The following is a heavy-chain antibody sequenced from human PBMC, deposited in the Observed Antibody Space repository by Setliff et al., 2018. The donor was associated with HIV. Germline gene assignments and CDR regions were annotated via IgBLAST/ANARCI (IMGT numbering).Heavy chain of an antibody. CDR2: INQNGREK. D-gene: IGHD3-22*01. CDR3: AGSRGYFVKAE. J-gene: IGHJ4*02. V-gene: IGHV3-7*01. CDR1: GFTSGYTFSNYW. Sequence: PEGSLRLSCAASGFTSGYTFSNYWMSWVRQAPGKGLEWVANINQNGREKYYVASVKGRFTISRDNAKDSLYLQMNSLRGEDTAVYYCAGSRGYFVKAEWGQGTLVTVSS.